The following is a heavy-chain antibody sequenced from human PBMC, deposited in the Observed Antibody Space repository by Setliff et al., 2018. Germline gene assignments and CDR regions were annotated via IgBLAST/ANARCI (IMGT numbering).Heavy chain of an antibody. Sequence: PSETLSLTCSVSGGSISSGSDYWTWIRQPAGKGLEWIGHMYTSGSTNYNPSLKSRVTISVDTSKNQFSLKLSSVTAADTAVYYCARAISGWYSAFYYWGQGILVTVSS. CDR3: ARAISGWYSAFYY. CDR2: MYTSGST. J-gene: IGHJ4*02. D-gene: IGHD6-19*01. V-gene: IGHV4-61*09. CDR1: GGSISSGSDY.